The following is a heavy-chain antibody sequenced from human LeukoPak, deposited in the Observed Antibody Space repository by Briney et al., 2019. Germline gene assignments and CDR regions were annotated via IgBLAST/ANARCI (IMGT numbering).Heavy chain of an antibody. CDR1: GLTVSSNH. D-gene: IGHD1-1*01. CDR3: TRVSYWNYYYGMDV. Sequence: GGSLRLSCAVSGLTVSSNHMIWVRQAPGQGLEWVGFIRSKAYGETTEYAASVKGRFTISRDDSKSIAYLQMNSLKTEDTAVYYCTRVSYWNYYYGMDVWGQGTTVTVSS. V-gene: IGHV3-49*04. J-gene: IGHJ6*02. CDR2: IRSKAYGETT.